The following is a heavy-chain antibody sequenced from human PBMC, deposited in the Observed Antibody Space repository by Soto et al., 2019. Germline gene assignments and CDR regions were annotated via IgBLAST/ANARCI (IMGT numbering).Heavy chain of an antibody. V-gene: IGHV4-59*04. CDR3: ARHYDILTGYYTPLEY. CDR2: IYYNGGT. CDR1: YGSIRSYY. J-gene: IGHJ4*02. Sequence: SQTLSLTCRVSYGSIRSYYLTWIRNPPVKGLEWIGFIYYNGGTYYNPSLKSRVTISVDTSKNQFFLKLSSVTAADTAVYYCARHYDILTGYYTPLEYWGQGTLVTVSS. D-gene: IGHD3-9*01.